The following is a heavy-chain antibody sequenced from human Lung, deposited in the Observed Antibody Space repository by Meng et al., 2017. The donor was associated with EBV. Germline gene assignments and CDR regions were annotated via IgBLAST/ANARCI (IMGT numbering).Heavy chain of an antibody. CDR2: IYYSGNT. V-gene: IGHV4-31*03. CDR3: ARAVDTGYFDY. CDR1: GDSIRSGGYY. D-gene: IGHD5-18*01. J-gene: IGHJ4*02. Sequence: QVHLQESGPGLVKPSQTLSLTCTVSGDSIRSGGYYWSWIRQHPGKGLEWIGYIYYSGNTYYNPSLKSRVTISIDTSNNQFSLKLSSVTAADTAVYYCARAVDTGYFDYWGQGTLVTVSS.